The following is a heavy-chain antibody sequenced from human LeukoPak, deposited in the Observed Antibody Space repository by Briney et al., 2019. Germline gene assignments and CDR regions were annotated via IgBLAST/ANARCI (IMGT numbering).Heavy chain of an antibody. D-gene: IGHD3-9*01. CDR2: ITGSGGGT. Sequence: GASLRLSCAASGFTFSNYAMSWVRQAPGKGLEWVSSITGSGGGTYYADSVKGRFTISRDNSKNTLYLQMNSLRAEDTAVYYCAKWGDYDVLTGYYDPDYWGQGTLVTVSS. J-gene: IGHJ4*02. CDR1: GFTFSNYA. CDR3: AKWGDYDVLTGYYDPDY. V-gene: IGHV3-23*01.